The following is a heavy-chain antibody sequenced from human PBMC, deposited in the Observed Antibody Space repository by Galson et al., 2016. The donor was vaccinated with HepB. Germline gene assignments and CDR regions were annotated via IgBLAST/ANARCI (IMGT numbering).Heavy chain of an antibody. J-gene: IGHJ1*01. CDR1: GGSVNSGDYY. D-gene: IGHD1-1*01. CDR3: ATMCGSPICPNGEYFQY. V-gene: IGHV4-31*03. CDR2: IYDNGNT. Sequence: TLSLTCTVSGGSVNSGDYYWSWIRQAPGKGLEWIGYIYDNGNTYHNPSLKSRLTISSDTSMNQFSLKLSSVTAADTAVYYCATMCGSPICPNGEYFQYWGQGTLVIVS.